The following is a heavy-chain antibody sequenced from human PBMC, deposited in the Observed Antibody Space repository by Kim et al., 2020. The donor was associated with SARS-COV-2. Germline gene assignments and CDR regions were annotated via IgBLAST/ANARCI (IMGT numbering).Heavy chain of an antibody. V-gene: IGHV3-7*01. J-gene: IGHJ4*02. CDR1: GFTFSSYA. Sequence: GGSLRRSCAASGFTFSSYAMSWVRQTPVKGLEWVANIKQDGSEKYYVDSVKGRFTISRDNAKNSLYLQMNSLRAEDTAMYYCARSRGVDYWGQGTGVTVS. CDR2: IKQDGSEK. D-gene: IGHD2-2*01. CDR3: ARSRGVDY.